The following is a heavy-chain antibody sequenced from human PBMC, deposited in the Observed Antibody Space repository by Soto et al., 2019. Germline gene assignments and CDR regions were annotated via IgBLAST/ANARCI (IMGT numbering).Heavy chain of an antibody. J-gene: IGHJ4*02. Sequence: EVQLVESGGGLIQPGGSLRLSGAACGFTVSSNYMSWVRQAPGKGLEWVSVIYSGGSTYYADSVKGRFTISRDHSKNTLYLQMNSLRAEDTAVYYCARAGVRRSLFYWGQGNLVTVSS. CDR2: IYSGGST. D-gene: IGHD2-15*01. V-gene: IGHV3-53*01. CDR1: GFTVSSNY. CDR3: ARAGVRRSLFY.